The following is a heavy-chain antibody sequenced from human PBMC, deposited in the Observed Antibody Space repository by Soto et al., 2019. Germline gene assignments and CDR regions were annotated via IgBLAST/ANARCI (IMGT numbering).Heavy chain of an antibody. J-gene: IGHJ6*02. CDR2: INPSGGST. CDR1: GYTFTSYG. D-gene: IGHD2-2*01. CDR3: ARVGGYWSSTSCPSDGMDV. V-gene: IGHV1-46*03. Sequence: ASVKVSCKASGYTFTSYGISWVRQAPGQGLEWMGIINPSGGSTSYAQKFQCRVTMNRDTSTSTVYMELSSLRSEDTAVYYCARVGGYWSSTSCPSDGMDVWGQGTTVSISS.